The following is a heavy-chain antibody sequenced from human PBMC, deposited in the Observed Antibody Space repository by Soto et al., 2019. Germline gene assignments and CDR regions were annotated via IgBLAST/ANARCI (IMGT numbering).Heavy chain of an antibody. CDR1: GYSFTTYG. V-gene: IGHV1-18*01. D-gene: IGHD2-8*01. Sequence: ASVKVSCKASGYSFTTYGVTWVRQAPGQGLEWMGWISTYNGDTRVAQQHQGRVTLTTDTSTNAAHMERRSLRSDDTAIYYCARTEGRSTRGDYWGQGTLVTVSS. J-gene: IGHJ4*02. CDR2: ISTYNGDT. CDR3: ARTEGRSTRGDY.